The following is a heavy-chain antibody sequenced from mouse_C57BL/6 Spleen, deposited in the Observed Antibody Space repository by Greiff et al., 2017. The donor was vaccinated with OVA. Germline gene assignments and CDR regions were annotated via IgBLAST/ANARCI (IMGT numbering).Heavy chain of an antibody. D-gene: IGHD2-3*01. Sequence: ESGPGLVKPSQSLSLTCSVTGYSITSGYYWNWIRQFPGNKLEWMGYISYDGSNNYNPSLKNRISITRDTSKNQFFLKLNSVTTEDTATYYCARDQEDGYYAWSAYWGQGTLVTVSA. CDR3: ARDQEDGYYAWSAY. CDR2: ISYDGSN. CDR1: GYSITSGYY. V-gene: IGHV3-6*01. J-gene: IGHJ3*01.